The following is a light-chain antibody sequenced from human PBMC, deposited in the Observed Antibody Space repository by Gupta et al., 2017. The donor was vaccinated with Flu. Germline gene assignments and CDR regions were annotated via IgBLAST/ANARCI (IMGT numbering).Light chain of an antibody. Sequence: TLSLSPGERATLSCRASQSVSSYLAWYQQKPGQAPRLLIYDASNRATGIPARFSGSGSGTDFTLTISSLEPEDFAVYYCQQRSNWPPGYTFGQGTKLEIK. CDR1: QSVSSY. V-gene: IGKV3-11*01. CDR2: DAS. CDR3: QQRSNWPPGYT. J-gene: IGKJ2*01.